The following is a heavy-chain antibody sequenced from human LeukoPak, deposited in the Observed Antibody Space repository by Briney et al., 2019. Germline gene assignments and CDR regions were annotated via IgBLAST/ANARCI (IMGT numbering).Heavy chain of an antibody. D-gene: IGHD6-13*01. J-gene: IGHJ4*02. CDR2: IYYSGST. CDR1: GGSISSGDYY. CDR3: ARATVGIAAAGMLRGFYFDY. V-gene: IGHV4-30-4*08. Sequence: SQTLALTCTVSGGSISSGDYYWSSIRQPPGKGLEWIGYIYYSGSTYYNPSLKSRVTISVDTSKNQSSLKLSSVTAADTAVYYCARATVGIAAAGMLRGFYFDYWGQGTLVTVSS.